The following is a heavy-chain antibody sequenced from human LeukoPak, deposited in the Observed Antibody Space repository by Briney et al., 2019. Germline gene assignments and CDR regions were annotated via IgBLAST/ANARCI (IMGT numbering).Heavy chain of an antibody. D-gene: IGHD4-17*01. CDR1: GLTFSDTN. CDR2: IRRVPTDL. CDR3: ARRARDFGDSHAFDV. V-gene: IGHV3-11*01. J-gene: IGHJ3*01. Sequence: GGSLRLSCVASGLTFSDTNLAWIRQAPGKGLEWISYIRRVPTDLYYADSVKGRFTITRDNAKNSLYLQMNSLRAGDTANYYCARRARDFGDSHAFDVWGQGTMVTVSS.